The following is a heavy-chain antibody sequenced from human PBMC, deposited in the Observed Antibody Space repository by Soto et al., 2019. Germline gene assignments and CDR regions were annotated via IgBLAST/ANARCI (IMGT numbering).Heavy chain of an antibody. V-gene: IGHV1-24*01. CDR3: TTKLRIQYCGGDCRYYFDY. D-gene: IGHD2-21*02. J-gene: IGHJ4*02. CDR1: GYTLTELS. Sequence: ASVKVSCKVSGYTLTELSMHWVRQAPGKGLEWMGGFDPEDGETIYAQKFQGRVTMTGDTSTDTAYMELSSLRSEDTAVYYCTTKLRIQYCGGDCRYYFDYWGQGTLVTVSS. CDR2: FDPEDGET.